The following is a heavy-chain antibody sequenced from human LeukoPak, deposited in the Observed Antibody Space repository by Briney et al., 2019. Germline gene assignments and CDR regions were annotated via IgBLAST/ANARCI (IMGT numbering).Heavy chain of an antibody. V-gene: IGHV3-7*03. J-gene: IGHJ4*02. CDR3: AKDPDWGYSSGWYDY. D-gene: IGHD6-19*01. CDR1: GFTFSSYW. Sequence: GGSLRLSCAASGFTFSSYWMSWVRQAPGKGLEWVANIKQDGSDKYYVGSVKGRFTISRDNSKNTLYLQMNSLRAEDTAVYYCAKDPDWGYSSGWYDYWGQGTLVTVSS. CDR2: IKQDGSDK.